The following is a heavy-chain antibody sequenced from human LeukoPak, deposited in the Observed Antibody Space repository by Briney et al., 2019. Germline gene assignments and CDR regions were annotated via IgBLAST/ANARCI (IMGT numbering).Heavy chain of an antibody. J-gene: IGHJ4*02. CDR3: AKEGMGVVPQGIAY. CDR2: IRYDGSNK. CDR1: GFTFSSYG. V-gene: IGHV3-30*02. D-gene: IGHD2-2*01. Sequence: PGGSLRLSCAASGFTFSSYGMHWVRQAPGKGLEWVAFIRYDGSNKYYADSVKGRFTISRDNSKNTLYLQMNSLRAEDTAVYYCAKEGMGVVPQGIAYWGQGTLVTVSS.